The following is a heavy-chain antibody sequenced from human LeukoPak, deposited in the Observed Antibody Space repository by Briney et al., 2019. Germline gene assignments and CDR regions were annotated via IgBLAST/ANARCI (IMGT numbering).Heavy chain of an antibody. CDR2: IIPILGIA. D-gene: IGHD5-18*01. CDR3: ARGAVSGYGDY. J-gene: IGHJ4*02. CDR1: GGTFSSYA. Sequence: ASVKVSCTASGGTFSSYAISWVRQAPGQGLEWMGRIIPILGIANYAQKFQGRVTITADKSTSTAYMELSSLRSEDTAVYYCARGAVSGYGDYWGQGTLVTVSS. V-gene: IGHV1-69*04.